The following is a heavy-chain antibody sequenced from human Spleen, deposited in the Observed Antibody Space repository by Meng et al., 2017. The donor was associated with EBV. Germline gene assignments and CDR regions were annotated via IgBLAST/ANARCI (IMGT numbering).Heavy chain of an antibody. CDR3: ARDPDPHSGSFLDV. J-gene: IGHJ4*02. V-gene: IGHV1-46*01. D-gene: IGHD1-26*01. CDR1: GYTFTSYN. Sequence: QVELVQSGAEGKKPGASVRISCKASGYTFTSYNVHWVRQAPGQRLEWMGIISPTGGDTSYAQKFQDRVTMTRDTSTTTVYMELSRLTSDDTAVYYCARDPDPHSGSFLDVWGQGTLVTVSS. CDR2: ISPTGGDT.